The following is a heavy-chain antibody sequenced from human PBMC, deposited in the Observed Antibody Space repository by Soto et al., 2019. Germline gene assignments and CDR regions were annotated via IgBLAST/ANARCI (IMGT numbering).Heavy chain of an antibody. V-gene: IGHV3-30*18. CDR1: GFTFRSYD. J-gene: IGHJ6*02. D-gene: IGHD6-13*01. Sequence: GGSLRLSCAASGFTFRSYDMHWVRQAPGKGLEWIGVISFDGIKKYYADSVKGRFTISRDSSKNKLYLQMNSLRAEDTAVYYCAKPIVAAGYYGMDVWGQGTTVTVSS. CDR3: AKPIVAAGYYGMDV. CDR2: ISFDGIKK.